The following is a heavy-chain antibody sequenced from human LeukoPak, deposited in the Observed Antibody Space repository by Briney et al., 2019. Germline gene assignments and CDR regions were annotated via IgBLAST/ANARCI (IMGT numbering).Heavy chain of an antibody. CDR2: IYPGDSRT. Sequence: PGASLQISFQGSGYSFTSYWIGWVRPTPGKGREWMGVIYPGDSRTRYNPSFEGQVTISADKSINTAYLQWSSLKASDTAMYYCACREFYSPWPGPWGQGTLVTVSS. J-gene: IGHJ5*02. D-gene: IGHD5-18*01. CDR1: GYSFTSYW. V-gene: IGHV5-51*01. CDR3: ACREFYSPWPGP.